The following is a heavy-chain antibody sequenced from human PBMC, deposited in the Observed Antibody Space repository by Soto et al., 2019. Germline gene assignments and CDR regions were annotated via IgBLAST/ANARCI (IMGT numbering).Heavy chain of an antibody. D-gene: IGHD3-22*01. CDR3: AREGYYDSSGSHYPFFDY. J-gene: IGHJ4*02. CDR2: VSNDGSNE. Sequence: GGSLRLSCAASRVTFSNYAMHWVRKAPGKGLEWVAVVSNDGSNEYYADSVKGRFTISRDNSKNTLNLQMNSLRAEDTAVYYCAREGYYDSSGSHYPFFDYWGQGTLVNVS. CDR1: RVTFSNYA. V-gene: IGHV3-30-3*01.